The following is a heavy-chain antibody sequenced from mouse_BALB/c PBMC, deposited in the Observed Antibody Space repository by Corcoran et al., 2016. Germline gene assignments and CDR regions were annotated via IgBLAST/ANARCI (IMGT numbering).Heavy chain of an antibody. J-gene: IGHJ3*01. CDR3: ARRGGTY. Sequence: QVQLQQSGAELMKPGASVKISCKATGYTFSGYWIEWVKQRPGHGHEWIGEILPGSGNTYCIEKFKGKATFTADTSSNTAYIQLSSLTSEDSAVYYCARRGGTYWGQGTLVTVSA. CDR2: ILPGSGNT. CDR1: GYTFSGYW. V-gene: IGHV1-9*01.